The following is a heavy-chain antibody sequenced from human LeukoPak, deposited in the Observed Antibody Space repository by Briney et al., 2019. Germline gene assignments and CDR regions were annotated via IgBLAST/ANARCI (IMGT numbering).Heavy chain of an antibody. CDR1: GGSFSGYY. J-gene: IGHJ4*02. CDR2: ITHSGST. Sequence: SETLSLTCAVYGGSFSGYYWSWIRQPPGKGLEWIGEITHSGSTNYNPSLKSRVTISVDTSKNQFSLKLSSVTAADTAVYYCARDHSGYSIDYWGQGTLVTVSS. CDR3: ARDHSGYSIDY. D-gene: IGHD5-12*01. V-gene: IGHV4-34*01.